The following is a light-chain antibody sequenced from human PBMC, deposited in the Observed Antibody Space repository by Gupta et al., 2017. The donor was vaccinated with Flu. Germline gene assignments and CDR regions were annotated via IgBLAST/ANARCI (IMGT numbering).Light chain of an antibody. Sequence: DIVMTQSPISLPVIPGEPASISCRSSQSLLHGKGNTFLDWHLQKPGQSPQLLIYLVSNRAPGVPDRFSGSGSGTDFTLRISRVEAEDVGVYYCMQGLQIPYSFGQGTNLEIK. CDR3: MQGLQIPYS. J-gene: IGKJ2*03. V-gene: IGKV2-28*01. CDR2: LVS. CDR1: QSLLHGKGNTF.